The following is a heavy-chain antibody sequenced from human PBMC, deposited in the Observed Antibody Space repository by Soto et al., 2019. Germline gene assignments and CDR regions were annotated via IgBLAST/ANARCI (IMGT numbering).Heavy chain of an antibody. J-gene: IGHJ6*02. V-gene: IGHV1-69*13. CDR3: ARGVYYYDSSGYYGMDV. CDR1: GGTFSSYA. CDR2: IIPIFGTA. Sequence: GASVKVSCKASGGTFSSYAISWVRQAPGQGLEWMGGIIPIFGTANYAQKFQGRVTIIADESTSTAYMELSSLRSEDTAVYYCARGVYYYDSSGYYGMDVWGQGTTVTVSS. D-gene: IGHD3-22*01.